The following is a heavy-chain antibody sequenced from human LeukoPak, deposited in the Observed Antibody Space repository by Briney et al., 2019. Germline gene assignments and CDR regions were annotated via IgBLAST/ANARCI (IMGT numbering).Heavy chain of an antibody. V-gene: IGHV1-2*02. CDR1: RYTPTHYY. CDR3: VTDGLEMVRSVIPFDF. D-gene: IGHD3-22*01. CDR2: INPHSGGT. Sequence: ASVKVSCKTSRYTPTHYYMHCVRQAPGQGLEWMGWINPHSGGTYYAQKFQGRVTMTRDSSTITAYMELSNLRSYDTSVYYYVTDGLEMVRSVIPFDFWGQGTMVTVSS. J-gene: IGHJ3*01.